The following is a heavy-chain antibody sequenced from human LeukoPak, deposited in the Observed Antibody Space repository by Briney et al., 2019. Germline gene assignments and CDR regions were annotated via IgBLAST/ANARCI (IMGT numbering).Heavy chain of an antibody. CDR2: MNPINGNT. V-gene: IGHV1-8*01. Sequence: ASVKVSCKASGFTLTNYDINWVRQAPGQGLEWMGWMNPINGNTGYARKFQGRVTMTRDTSISTAYMELRSLTSEDTAIYYCVRDGEGVAISVNFWFDPWGQGTLVTVSS. J-gene: IGHJ5*02. CDR3: VRDGEGVAISVNFWFDP. D-gene: IGHD3-10*01. CDR1: GFTLTNYD.